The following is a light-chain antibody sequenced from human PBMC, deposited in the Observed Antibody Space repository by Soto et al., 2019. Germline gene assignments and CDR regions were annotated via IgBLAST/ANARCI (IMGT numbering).Light chain of an antibody. CDR3: CSYAGGATYV. CDR2: EVS. V-gene: IGLV2-23*02. CDR1: ISDVGTYNL. J-gene: IGLJ1*01. Sequence: QSALTQPASVSGSPGQSITISCTGTISDVGTYNLVSWFQQHPGKAPKLMIFEVSERPSGVSNRFSGSKSGNAASLTISGLLAEDEADYYCCSYAGGATYVFGTGTKLTVL.